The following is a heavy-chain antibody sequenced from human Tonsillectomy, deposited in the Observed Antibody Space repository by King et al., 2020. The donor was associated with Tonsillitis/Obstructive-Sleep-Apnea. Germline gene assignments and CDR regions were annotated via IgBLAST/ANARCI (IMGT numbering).Heavy chain of an antibody. D-gene: IGHD3-10*01. CDR1: GFTFSNYA. CDR2: IIGRCSTT. CDR3: AKISSWEFLRYLDY. J-gene: IGHJ4*02. V-gene: IGHV3-23*04. Sequence: VQLVESWGLLLQPGGALRLSCASSGFTFSNYAISWVRQTPGKGLEWVSSIIGRCSTTYEAESVKGRFTTSRNNSKNTLYLQMNTLGAEDTAIYYCAKISSWEFLRYLDYWGQGTLVTVYS.